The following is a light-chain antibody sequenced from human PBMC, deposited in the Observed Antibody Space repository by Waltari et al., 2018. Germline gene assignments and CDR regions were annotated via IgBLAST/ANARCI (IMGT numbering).Light chain of an antibody. CDR1: QSLTKRY. V-gene: IGKV3-20*01. J-gene: IGKJ2*01. CDR2: GAS. CDR3: QQYGSSIMYT. Sequence: VLTQSPGSLSLSPGERATLSCRASQSLTKRYLAWYQQKPGQAPSLLIYGASSRAPGIPDRFSGSGSGTDFTLTISRLEPEDFAVYYCQQYGSSIMYTFGQGTKLEIK.